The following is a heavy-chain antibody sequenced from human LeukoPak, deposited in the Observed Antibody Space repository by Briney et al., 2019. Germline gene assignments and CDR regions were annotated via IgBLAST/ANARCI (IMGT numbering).Heavy chain of an antibody. Sequence: SVKVFCKASGGTFSSYAISWVRQAPGQGLEWMGRIIPIFGTANYAQKFQGRVTITTDESTSRAYMELSSLRSEDTAVYYCARGISGSYYDDAFDIWGQGTMVTVSS. CDR2: IIPIFGTA. D-gene: IGHD1-26*01. CDR3: ARGISGSYYDDAFDI. CDR1: GGTFSSYA. J-gene: IGHJ3*02. V-gene: IGHV1-69*05.